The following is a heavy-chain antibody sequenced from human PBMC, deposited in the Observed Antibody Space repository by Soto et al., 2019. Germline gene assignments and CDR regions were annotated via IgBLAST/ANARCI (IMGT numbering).Heavy chain of an antibody. CDR3: GRGRSGQIVVFY. V-gene: IGHV1-2*02. Sequence: ASVRVSCKASGYTFTGHYIHWVRQAPEQGPEWMGEIGPESGATRYAQKFQGRVTMTRDMSITTVYMELNNLSPDDTAVYYCGRGRSGQIVVFYWGQGTPVTV. J-gene: IGHJ4*02. CDR2: IGPESGAT. D-gene: IGHD5-12*01. CDR1: GYTFTGHY.